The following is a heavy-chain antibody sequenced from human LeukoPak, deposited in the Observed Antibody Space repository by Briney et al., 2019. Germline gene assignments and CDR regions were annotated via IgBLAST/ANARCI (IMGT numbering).Heavy chain of an antibody. CDR1: GLTFDVYA. CDR2: ITWSNGEI. J-gene: IGHJ4*02. D-gene: IGHD6-19*01. V-gene: IGHV3-9*01. Sequence: GGSLRLSCAASGLTFDVYAVHWVRQAPGKGLEWVSGITWSNGEIAYADSVKGRFTISRDNAKMYLQMNSLRTEDTAVYYCAKSLRNGSGWASDYWGQGTLVTVSS. CDR3: AKSLRNGSGWASDY.